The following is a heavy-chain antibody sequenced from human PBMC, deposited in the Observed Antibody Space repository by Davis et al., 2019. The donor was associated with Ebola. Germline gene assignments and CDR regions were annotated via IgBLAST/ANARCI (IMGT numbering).Heavy chain of an antibody. J-gene: IGHJ6*02. CDR3: ARDGSRGYDMDV. Sequence: GESLKISCAASGFTFSSYAMSWVRQAPRKGLEWVSAISGSGGSTYYADSVKGRFTISRDNAKNSLNLQMNSLRDEDTAVYYCARDGSRGYDMDVWGQGTTVTVSS. V-gene: IGHV3-23*01. D-gene: IGHD2-2*01. CDR2: ISGSGGST. CDR1: GFTFSSYA.